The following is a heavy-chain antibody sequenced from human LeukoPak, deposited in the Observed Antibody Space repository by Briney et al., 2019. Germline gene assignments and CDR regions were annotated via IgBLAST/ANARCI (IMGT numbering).Heavy chain of an antibody. CDR2: ISYDGSNK. CDR3: ASQLRYFDWLLAPFDY. CDR1: GFTFSSYG. Sequence: GGSLRLSCAASGFTFSSYGMHWVRQAPGKGLEWVPVISYDGSNKYYADSVKGRFTISRDNSKNTLYLQMNSLRAEDTAVYYCASQLRYFDWLLAPFDYWGQGTLVTVSS. D-gene: IGHD3-9*01. V-gene: IGHV3-30*03. J-gene: IGHJ4*02.